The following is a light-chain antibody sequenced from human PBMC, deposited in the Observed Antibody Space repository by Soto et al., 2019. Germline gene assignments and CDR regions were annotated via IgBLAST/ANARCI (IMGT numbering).Light chain of an antibody. V-gene: IGKV3-20*01. CDR1: QSVSSNY. CDR2: GAS. Sequence: EIVLTQSPGTLSLSPGERATLSCRASQSVSSNYLAWYQQTPGQVPRLLIYGASSKATGIPDRFSGSGSGTDFTLTISTLEPEDFAVYYCQQYGTSPFTFGPGTKVDV. J-gene: IGKJ3*01. CDR3: QQYGTSPFT.